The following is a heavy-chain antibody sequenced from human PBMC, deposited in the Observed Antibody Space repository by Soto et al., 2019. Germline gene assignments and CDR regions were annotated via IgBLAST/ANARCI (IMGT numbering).Heavy chain of an antibody. V-gene: IGHV3-30*18. CDR2: ISYDGSNK. D-gene: IGHD4-17*01. CDR3: AKRAPTCGDGRDYGMDV. Sequence: QVQLVESGGGVVQPGRSLRLSCAASGFTFSSYGMHWVRQAPGKGLEWVAVISYDGSNKYYADSVKGRFTISRDNSKKTLYLQMNSLRAEDTAVYYCAKRAPTCGDGRDYGMDVWGQGTTVTVSS. CDR1: GFTFSSYG. J-gene: IGHJ6*02.